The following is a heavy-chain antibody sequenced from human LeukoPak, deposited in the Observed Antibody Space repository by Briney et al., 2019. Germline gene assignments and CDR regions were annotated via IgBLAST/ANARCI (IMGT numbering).Heavy chain of an antibody. CDR3: AGGRNRWGATPDY. D-gene: IGHD1-26*01. V-gene: IGHV1-2*02. CDR2: INPNSGGT. J-gene: IGHJ4*02. CDR1: GYTFTGYY. Sequence: ASVKVSCKASGYTFTGYYMHWVRQAPGQGLEWIGLINPNSGGTNYAQKFQGRVTMTRDTSISTAYMELSRLRSDDTAVYYCAGGRNRWGATPDYWGQGTLVTVSS.